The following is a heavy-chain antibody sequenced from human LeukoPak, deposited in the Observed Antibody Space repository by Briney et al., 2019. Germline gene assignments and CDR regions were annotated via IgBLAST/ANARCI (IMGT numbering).Heavy chain of an antibody. Sequence: SETLSLTCTVSGGSISSYYWSWVRQPPGKGLEWIGFVYYTGSTNYSPSLKSRVTISVDTSKNQFSLKLSSVTAADTAVYYCARETSQKGAHYMDVWGKGTTVTISS. J-gene: IGHJ6*03. CDR2: VYYTGST. V-gene: IGHV4-59*01. CDR1: GGSISSYY. D-gene: IGHD3-16*01. CDR3: ARETSQKGAHYMDV.